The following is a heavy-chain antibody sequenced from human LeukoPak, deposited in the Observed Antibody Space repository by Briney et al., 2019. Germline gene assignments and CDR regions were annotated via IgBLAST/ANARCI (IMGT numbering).Heavy chain of an antibody. CDR1: GGSFSGYY. V-gene: IGHV4-34*01. D-gene: IGHD3-10*01. Sequence: PSETLSLTCAVYGGSFSGYYWSWIRQPPGKELEWIGEINHSGSTNYNPSLKSRVTISVDTSKNQFSLKLSSVTAADTAVYYCARGPSVLLWIGEYYGMDVWGQGTMVTVSS. CDR2: INHSGST. CDR3: ARGPSVLLWIGEYYGMDV. J-gene: IGHJ6*02.